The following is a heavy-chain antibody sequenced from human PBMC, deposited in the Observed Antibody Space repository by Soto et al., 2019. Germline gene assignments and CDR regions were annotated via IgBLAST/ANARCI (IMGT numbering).Heavy chain of an antibody. J-gene: IGHJ1*01. CDR1: GGSISSGGYY. Sequence: QVQLQESGPGLVKPSQTLSLTCTVSGGSISSGGYYWSWIRQHPGKGLEWIGYIYYSGSTNYNPSLKSRVTISVDTSTNQFALKLSTVTAADTAVYNCAKSGYSYGPNPLLYWGQSTLVTVSS. CDR3: AKSGYSYGPNPLLY. V-gene: IGHV4-31*03. CDR2: IYYSGST. D-gene: IGHD5-18*01.